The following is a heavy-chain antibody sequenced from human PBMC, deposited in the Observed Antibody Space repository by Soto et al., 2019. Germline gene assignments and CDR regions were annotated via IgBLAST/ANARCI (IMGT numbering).Heavy chain of an antibody. CDR1: GYTFTSYD. Sequence: ASVKVSCKASGYTFTSYDINWVRQATGQGLEWMGWINPNSGGTNYAQKFQGWVTMTRGTSISTAYMELSRLRSDDTAVYYCASGYASLDYWGQGTLVTVSS. CDR3: ASGYASLDY. CDR2: INPNSGGT. D-gene: IGHD5-18*01. J-gene: IGHJ4*02. V-gene: IGHV1-2*04.